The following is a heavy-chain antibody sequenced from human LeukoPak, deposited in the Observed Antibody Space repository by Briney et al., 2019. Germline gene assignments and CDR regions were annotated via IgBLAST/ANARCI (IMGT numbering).Heavy chain of an antibody. CDR3: ARGAGSTTSNDAFDI. CDR1: GDSISTYY. CDR2: IYTSGST. Sequence: PSETLSLTCTVSGDSISTYYWSWIRQPAGKGLEWIGPIYTSGSTNYNPSLKSRVTISVDTSKNQFSLKLSSVTAADTAVYYCARGAGSTTSNDAFDIWGQGTMVTVSS. V-gene: IGHV4-4*07. D-gene: IGHD1-1*01. J-gene: IGHJ3*02.